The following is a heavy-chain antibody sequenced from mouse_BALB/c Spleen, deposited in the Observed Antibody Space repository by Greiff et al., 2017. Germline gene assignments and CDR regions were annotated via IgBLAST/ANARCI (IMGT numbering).Heavy chain of an antibody. CDR1: GFNIKDTY. CDR2: IDPANGNT. V-gene: IGHV14-3*02. J-gene: IGHJ2*01. D-gene: IGHD1-1*01. Sequence: VQLQQSGAELVKPGASVKLSCTASGFNIKDTYMHWVKQRPEQGLGWIGRIDPANGNTKYDPKFQGKATITADTSSNTAYLQLSSLTSEDTAVYYCARGYYGSSCYFDYWGQGTTLTVSS. CDR3: ARGYYGSSCYFDY.